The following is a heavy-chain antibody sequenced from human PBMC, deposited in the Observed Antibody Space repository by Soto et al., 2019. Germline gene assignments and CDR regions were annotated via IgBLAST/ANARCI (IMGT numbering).Heavy chain of an antibody. CDR2: IIPIFGTA. CDR3: ARVNYDFWSGLPTPYYYYGMDV. CDR1: GGTFSSYA. V-gene: IGHV1-69*01. D-gene: IGHD3-3*01. Sequence: QVQLVQSGAEVKKPGSSVKVSCKASGGTFSSYAISWVRQAPGQGLEWMGGIIPIFGTANYAQKFQGRVTITADESTSTAYMELSSLRSEDKVVYYCARVNYDFWSGLPTPYYYYGMDVWGQGTTVTVSS. J-gene: IGHJ6*02.